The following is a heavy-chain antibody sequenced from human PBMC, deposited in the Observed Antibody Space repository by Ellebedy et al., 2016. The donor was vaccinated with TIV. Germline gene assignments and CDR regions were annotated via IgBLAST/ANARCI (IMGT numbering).Heavy chain of an antibody. CDR1: GFTFSSYN. D-gene: IGHD2-21*01. J-gene: IGHJ2*01. CDR3: ARDNYCGGDCYPDWYFDL. CDR2: IFSGGTTK. V-gene: IGHV3-48*02. Sequence: GESLKISCAASGFTFSSYNMNWVRQAPGKGLEWVSYIFSGGTTKYYADSVKGRFTISRDNAKSSLYLQLNSLRDEDTAVYYCARDNYCGGDCYPDWYFDLWGRGTLVTVSS.